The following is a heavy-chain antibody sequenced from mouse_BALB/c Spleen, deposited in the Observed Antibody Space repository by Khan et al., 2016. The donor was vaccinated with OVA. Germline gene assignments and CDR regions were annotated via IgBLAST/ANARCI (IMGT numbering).Heavy chain of an antibody. CDR1: GYIFTNYV. CDR2: INPYNGGT. D-gene: IGHD4-1*01. Sequence: VHVKQSGPELVKPGASVKMSCKSSGYIFTNYVLHWVKQKPGQGLEWIGYINPYNGGTKYNEKFKGKATLASDKSSITAYMELSSLTSEDSAVYYCARGNWQSYYFDYWGQGTTLTLSS. J-gene: IGHJ2*01. V-gene: IGHV1S136*01. CDR3: ARGNWQSYYFDY.